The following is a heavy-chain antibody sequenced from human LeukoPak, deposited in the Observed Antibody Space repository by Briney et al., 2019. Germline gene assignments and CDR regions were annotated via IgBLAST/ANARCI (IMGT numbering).Heavy chain of an antibody. CDR3: ARDSSGWLGYFDY. CDR1: DGSFSGYY. V-gene: IGHV4-34*01. CDR2: INHSGST. D-gene: IGHD6-19*01. J-gene: IGHJ4*02. Sequence: SETLSLTCAVYDGSFSGYYWSWIRQPPGKGLEWIGEINHSGSTNYNPSLKSRVTISLDTSKSQFSLKLSSVTAADTAVYYCARDSSGWLGYFDYWGQGTLVTVSS.